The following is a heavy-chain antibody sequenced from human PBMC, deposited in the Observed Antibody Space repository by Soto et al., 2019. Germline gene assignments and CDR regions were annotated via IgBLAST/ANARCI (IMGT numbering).Heavy chain of an antibody. CDR3: ARLVGIAVADY. D-gene: IGHD6-19*01. CDR1: GGSISSISYY. V-gene: IGHV4-39*01. Sequence: SETLSLTCTVSGGSISSISYYWGWIRQPPGKGLEWIGSIYYSGSTYYNPSLKSRVTISVDTSKNQFSLKLSSVTAADTAVYYCARLVGIAVADYWGQGTLVTVSS. J-gene: IGHJ4*02. CDR2: IYYSGST.